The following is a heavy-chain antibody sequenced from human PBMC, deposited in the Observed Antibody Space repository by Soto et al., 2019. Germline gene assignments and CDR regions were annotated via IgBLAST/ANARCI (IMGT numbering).Heavy chain of an antibody. Sequence: ASVKVSCKASGYTFTGYYMHWVRQAPGQGLEWMGWINPNSGGTNYAQKFQGWVTMTRDTSISTAYMELSRLRSDDTAVYYCARASPIVVVPAAAYGSGGGDDYWGQGTLVTVSS. D-gene: IGHD2-2*01. CDR3: ARASPIVVVPAAAYGSGGGDDY. CDR1: GYTFTGYY. J-gene: IGHJ4*02. CDR2: INPNSGGT. V-gene: IGHV1-2*04.